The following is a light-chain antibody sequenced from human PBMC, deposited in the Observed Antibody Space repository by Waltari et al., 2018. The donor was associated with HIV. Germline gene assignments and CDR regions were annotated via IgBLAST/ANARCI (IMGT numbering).Light chain of an antibody. CDR1: SSYVGGYHY. V-gene: IGLV2-8*01. J-gene: IGLJ2*01. CDR3: SSQAGSKVV. CDR2: DVI. Sequence: QSALTQPPSASGSPGQSVTLSCTGTSSYVGGYHYVPWHPPHPGKSPKLRIYDVIKRPAGVLNPVSGPKSGSAASMTVSGLQPEDEAYYYCSSQAGSKVVFGGGTRLTVL.